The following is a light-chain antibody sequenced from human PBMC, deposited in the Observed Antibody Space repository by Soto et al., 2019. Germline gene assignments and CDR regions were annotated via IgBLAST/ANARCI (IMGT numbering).Light chain of an antibody. V-gene: IGLV2-14*01. J-gene: IGLJ2*01. CDR1: SSDVGAYNF. Sequence: QSALTQPAAMSGSPGPSITISCTGTSSDVGAYNFVSWYQQHPGKAPKLIFYEVSNRPPGLSARFSGSKSGTTASLTISGLQAEDEADYFCSSYTTNKTLLFGGGTKVTV. CDR2: EVS. CDR3: SSYTTNKTLL.